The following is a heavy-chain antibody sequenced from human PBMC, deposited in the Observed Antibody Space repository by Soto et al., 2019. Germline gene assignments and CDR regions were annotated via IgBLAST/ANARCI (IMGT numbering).Heavy chain of an antibody. D-gene: IGHD3-22*01. Sequence: ASVKVSCKASGYTFTSYGISWVRQAPGQGLEWMGWISAYNGNTNYAQKLQGRVTMTTDTSTSTAYMELRSLRSDDTAVYYCARVKGSGYNNWFGPWGQGTLVTVSS. CDR3: ARVKGSGYNNWFGP. J-gene: IGHJ5*02. CDR2: ISAYNGNT. V-gene: IGHV1-18*01. CDR1: GYTFTSYG.